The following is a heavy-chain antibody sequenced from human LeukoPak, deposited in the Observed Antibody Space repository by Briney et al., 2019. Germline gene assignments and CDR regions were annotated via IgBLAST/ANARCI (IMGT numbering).Heavy chain of an antibody. CDR3: ARHGIYVGSGWSFDF. CDR2: INHSGST. Sequence: MASETLSLTCAVYGGSFSDYYWSWIRQPPGKGLEWIGEINHSGSTNYKPSLRSRVTISVDTSKNQFSLKLSSVTAADTAVYYCARHGIYVGSGWSFDFWAQGTLVTVSS. CDR1: GGSFSDYY. J-gene: IGHJ4*02. D-gene: IGHD6-19*01. V-gene: IGHV4-34*01.